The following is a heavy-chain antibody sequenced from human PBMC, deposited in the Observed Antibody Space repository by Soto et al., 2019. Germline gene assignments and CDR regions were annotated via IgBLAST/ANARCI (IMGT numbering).Heavy chain of an antibody. V-gene: IGHV4-4*02. CDR1: GGSISSSNW. D-gene: IGHD5-18*01. J-gene: IGHJ6*02. Sequence: SETLSLTCSVSGGSISSSNWWSWVRQPPGKGLEWIGEIYHSGSTNYNPSLKSRVTISVDKSKNQFSLKLSSVTAADTAVYYCASSPMVTNYYYRMDACGQGTTVTV. CDR2: IYHSGST. CDR3: ASSPMVTNYYYRMDA.